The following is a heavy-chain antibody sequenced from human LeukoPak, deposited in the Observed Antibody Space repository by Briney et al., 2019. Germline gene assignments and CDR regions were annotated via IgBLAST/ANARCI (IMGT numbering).Heavy chain of an antibody. CDR3: ARRGRDGYNWNAFDI. D-gene: IGHD5-24*01. CDR1: GGSFSDYN. V-gene: IGHV4-39*01. CDR2: IYYSGST. Sequence: PSETLSLTCTVYGGSFSDYNRTWIRQPPGKGLEWIGSIYYSGSTYYNPSLKSRVTISVDTSKNQFSLKLSSVTAADTAVYYCARRGRDGYNWNAFDIWGQGTMVTVSS. J-gene: IGHJ3*02.